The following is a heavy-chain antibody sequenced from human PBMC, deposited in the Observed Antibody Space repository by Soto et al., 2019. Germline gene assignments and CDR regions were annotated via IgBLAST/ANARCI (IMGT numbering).Heavy chain of an antibody. V-gene: IGHV3-23*01. D-gene: IGHD6-6*01. J-gene: IGHJ4*02. Sequence: EVRLLESGGGLVQPWGSLRLSCAASGFTYTNYAMTWVRQTPGKGLEWVSTISTSGGNRYYADSVKGRFTISRDNSENTVYLQMNSLRVDDTALYYCAKERAARGIDYWGPGTLVTVSS. CDR2: ISTSGGNR. CDR1: GFTYTNYA. CDR3: AKERAARGIDY.